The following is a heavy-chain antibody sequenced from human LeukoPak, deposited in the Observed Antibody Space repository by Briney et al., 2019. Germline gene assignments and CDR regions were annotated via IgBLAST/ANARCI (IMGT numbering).Heavy chain of an antibody. CDR3: ARGPYSSDAGY. CDR2: ISHTGHT. D-gene: IGHD6-25*01. V-gene: IGHV4-34*01. CDR1: GGSFTSYY. Sequence: PSETLSLTCAVYGGSFTSYYWSWIRQPPGKGLEWIGEISHTGHTNYNPSLKSRVTMSVEMSKNQLSLILSSVTAADTAVYYCARGPYSSDAGYWGQGTLVTVSS. J-gene: IGHJ4*02.